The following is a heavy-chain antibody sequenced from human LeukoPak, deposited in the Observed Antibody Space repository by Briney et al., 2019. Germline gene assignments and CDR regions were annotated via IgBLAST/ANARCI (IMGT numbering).Heavy chain of an antibody. CDR1: GYSFILYG. CDR2: ISTSTGDT. J-gene: IGHJ4*02. Sequence: ASVKVSCKTSGYSFILYGISWVRQAPGQGPEWMGWISTSTGDTKYTQKFQGRVTLTTDTSTSTAYMELSSLRSDDTAVYYCARDGDYWGQGTLVTVSS. V-gene: IGHV1-18*01. CDR3: ARDGDY.